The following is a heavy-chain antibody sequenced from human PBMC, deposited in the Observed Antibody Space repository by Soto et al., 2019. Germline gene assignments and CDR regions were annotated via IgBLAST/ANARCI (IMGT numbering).Heavy chain of an antibody. D-gene: IGHD4-17*01. CDR3: ASLYGDYVPY. V-gene: IGHV4-39*01. Sequence: QLQLQESGPGLVKPSETLSLTCSVSGDSISSSSYYWGWIRQPPGKGLECIGTINYSGSTYYNPSLKSRVTVAVDTSKNQFSLKVSCVTAADPAVYYCASLYGDYVPYWGQGILVSVSS. CDR2: INYSGST. CDR1: GDSISSSSYY. J-gene: IGHJ4*02.